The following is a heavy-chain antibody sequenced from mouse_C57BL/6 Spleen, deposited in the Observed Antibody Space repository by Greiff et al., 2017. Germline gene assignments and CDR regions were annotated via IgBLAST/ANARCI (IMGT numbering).Heavy chain of an antibody. D-gene: IGHD3-2*02. Sequence: VQLQQSGTVLARPGASVKMSCKTSGYTFTSYWMHWVKQRPGQGLEWIGAIYPGNSDTSYNQKFKGKAKLTAVTSASTAYMELSNLTNEDSAVYYCTREGGTAQAPEGFDDWGQGTTLTVSS. CDR3: TREGGTAQAPEGFDD. CDR1: GYTFTSYW. V-gene: IGHV1-5*01. CDR2: IYPGNSDT. J-gene: IGHJ2*01.